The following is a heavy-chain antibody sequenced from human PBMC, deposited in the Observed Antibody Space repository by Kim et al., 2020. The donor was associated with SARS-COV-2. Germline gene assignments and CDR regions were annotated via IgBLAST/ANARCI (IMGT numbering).Heavy chain of an antibody. CDR3: GRTWLAGRSYYYYGMDV. Sequence: GGSLRLSCAASGFTFSSYAMSWVRQAPGKGLEWVSAISGSGGSTYYADSVKGRFTISRDNSKNTLYLQMNSLRAEDTAVYYCGRTWLAGRSYYYYGMDVWGQGTTVTVSS. V-gene: IGHV3-23*01. D-gene: IGHD6-19*01. J-gene: IGHJ6*02. CDR1: GFTFSSYA. CDR2: ISGSGGST.